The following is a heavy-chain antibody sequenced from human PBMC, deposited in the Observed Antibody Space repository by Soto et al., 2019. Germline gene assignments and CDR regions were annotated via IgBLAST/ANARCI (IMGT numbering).Heavy chain of an antibody. CDR3: AREVGFGELNNLDAFDI. D-gene: IGHD3-10*01. CDR2: TYYRSKWYN. V-gene: IGHV6-1*01. Sequence: LSQTLSLTCAISGDSVSSNSAAWNWIRQSPSRGLEWLGRTYYRSKWYNDYAVSVKSRITINPDTSKNQFSLQLNSVTPEDTAVYYCAREVGFGELNNLDAFDIWGQGAMVTVSS. CDR1: GDSVSSNSAA. J-gene: IGHJ3*02.